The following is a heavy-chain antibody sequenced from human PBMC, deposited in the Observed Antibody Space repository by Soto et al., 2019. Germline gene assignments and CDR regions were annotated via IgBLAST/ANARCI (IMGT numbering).Heavy chain of an antibody. CDR1: GGSISSGGYY. CDR3: VSPAAYCSGGSCYWYYFGY. Sequence: SETLSLTCTVSGGSISSGGYYWSWIRQHPGKGLERIGYIYYSGSTSYNPSLKSRLTISVDTSKNLFSLKLSSVTAADTAVYYCVSPAAYCSGGSCYWYYFGYWGQGTLVTVSS. J-gene: IGHJ4*02. CDR2: IYYSGST. D-gene: IGHD2-15*01. V-gene: IGHV4-31*03.